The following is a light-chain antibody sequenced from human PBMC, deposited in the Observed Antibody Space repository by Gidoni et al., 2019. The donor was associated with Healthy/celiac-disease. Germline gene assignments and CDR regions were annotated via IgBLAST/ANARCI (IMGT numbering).Light chain of an antibody. CDR1: QSVLYSSNNKNY. V-gene: IGKV4-1*01. J-gene: IGKJ2*01. CDR3: QQYYSTPYT. Sequence: DIVMTQSPDSLAVSLGERATINCKSSQSVLYSSNNKNYLAWYQQKPVQPPKLLIDWASTRESGVPDRFSGSGSGKDFTLTISSLQAEDVAVYYCQQYYSTPYTFGQGTKLEIK. CDR2: WAS.